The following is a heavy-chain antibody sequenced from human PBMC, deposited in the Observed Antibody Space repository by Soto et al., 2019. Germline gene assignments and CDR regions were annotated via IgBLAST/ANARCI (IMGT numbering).Heavy chain of an antibody. Sequence: GGSLRLSCAASGFTFSSYSMNWVRQAPGKGLEWVSSISSSSSYIYYADSVKGRFTISRDNAKNSLYLQMNSLRAEDTAVYYCARDPTAVTSRFNPWGQGTLVTVSS. J-gene: IGHJ5*02. CDR2: ISSSSSYI. D-gene: IGHD4-4*01. CDR1: GFTFSSYS. V-gene: IGHV3-21*01. CDR3: ARDPTAVTSRFNP.